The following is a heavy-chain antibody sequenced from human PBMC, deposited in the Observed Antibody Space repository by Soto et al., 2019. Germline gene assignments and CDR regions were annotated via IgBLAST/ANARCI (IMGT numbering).Heavy chain of an antibody. J-gene: IGHJ6*02. CDR1: GFTFTSSA. Sequence: GASVKVSCKASGFTFTSSAVQWVRQVRGQRLERIGWIVVGSGNTNYAQKFQERVTITRDMSTSTAYMELSSLRSEDTAVYYCAADRGTGEANYYYYYGMDVWGQGTTVTVSS. D-gene: IGHD3-10*01. CDR3: AADRGTGEANYYYYYGMDV. V-gene: IGHV1-58*01. CDR2: IVVGSGNT.